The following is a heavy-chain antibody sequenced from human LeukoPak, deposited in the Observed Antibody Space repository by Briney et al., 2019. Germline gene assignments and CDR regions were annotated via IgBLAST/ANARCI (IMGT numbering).Heavy chain of an antibody. CDR1: GGSISSGGHS. Sequence: SQTLSLTRAVSGGSISSGGHSWSWIRQPPGKGLEWIGYIYHSGSTYYNPSLKSRVTISVDTSKNQFSLKLSSVTAADPAVYYCARASRSSAEVDYWGQGTLVTVSS. D-gene: IGHD6-25*01. CDR3: ARASRSSAEVDY. CDR2: IYHSGST. J-gene: IGHJ4*02. V-gene: IGHV4-30-2*01.